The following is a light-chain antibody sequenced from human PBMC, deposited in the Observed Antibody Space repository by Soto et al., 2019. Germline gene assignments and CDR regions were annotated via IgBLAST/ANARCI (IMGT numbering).Light chain of an antibody. CDR3: GSYTGSIYV. J-gene: IGLJ1*01. V-gene: IGLV2-14*01. CDR1: SSDVGGYKF. CDR2: EVS. Sequence: QSALTQPASVSGSPGQSITISCTGTSSDVGGYKFVSWYQQHPGIAPKLMIYEVSNRPSGVSSRFSGSKSGNTASLTISGLQAEDEADYFCGSYTGSIYVFGNGTKVTVL.